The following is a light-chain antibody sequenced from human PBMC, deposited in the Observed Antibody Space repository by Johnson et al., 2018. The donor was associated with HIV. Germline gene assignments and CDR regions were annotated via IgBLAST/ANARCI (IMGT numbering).Light chain of an antibody. V-gene: IGLV1-51*01. CDR3: GRWDSSLSAYV. J-gene: IGLJ1*01. CDR1: SSNIGNNY. CDR2: DND. Sequence: QSVLTQPPSVSAAPGQKVTISCSGSSSNIGNNYVSWYQQLPGTATKLLIYDNDKRPSGIPDRFSGSKSGTSATLGIAGLQTGDEADYFCGRWDSSLSAYVFGTGTKVTVL.